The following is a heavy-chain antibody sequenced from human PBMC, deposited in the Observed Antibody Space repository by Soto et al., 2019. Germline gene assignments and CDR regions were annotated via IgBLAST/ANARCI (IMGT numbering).Heavy chain of an antibody. J-gene: IGHJ3*02. V-gene: IGHV3-7*03. CDR2: IKQDGSEK. CDR3: RLTDDAFDI. D-gene: IGHD3-9*01. CDR1: GFTFSSYW. Sequence: GGSLRLSCAASGFTFSSYWMSWVRQAPGKGLEWVANIKQDGSEKYYVDSVKGRFTISRDNAKNSLYLQMDSLRAEDTAVYYCRLTDDAFDIWGQGTMVTVSS.